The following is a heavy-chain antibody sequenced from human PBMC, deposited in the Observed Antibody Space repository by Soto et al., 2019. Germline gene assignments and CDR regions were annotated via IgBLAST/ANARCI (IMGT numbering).Heavy chain of an antibody. J-gene: IGHJ6*02. Sequence: GGSLRLSCAASGFTFSRYGMHWVRQAPGKGLEWVAVIWYDGSNKYYADSVKGRFTIPRENSKNTLYLQMNSLRAEDTALYYCARDYEYYYGWVAPPYYGMDVWGQGTTVTLSS. D-gene: IGHD3-10*01. CDR2: IWYDGSNK. V-gene: IGHV3-33*01. CDR1: GFTFSRYG. CDR3: ARDYEYYYGWVAPPYYGMDV.